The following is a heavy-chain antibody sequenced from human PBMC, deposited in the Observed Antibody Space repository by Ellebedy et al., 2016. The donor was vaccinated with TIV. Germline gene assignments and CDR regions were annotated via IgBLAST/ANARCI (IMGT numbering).Heavy chain of an antibody. CDR2: INQSGST. V-gene: IGHV4-34*01. J-gene: IGHJ4*02. Sequence: SETLSLTXAVYGGSFSGYYWSWIRQPPGKGLEWIGEINQSGSTNYNPSLKSRVTISVDTSKNQFSLKLSSVTAADTAVYYCARGGFTVTTQRLYFDYWGQGTLVTVSS. CDR1: GGSFSGYY. D-gene: IGHD4-17*01. CDR3: ARGGFTVTTQRLYFDY.